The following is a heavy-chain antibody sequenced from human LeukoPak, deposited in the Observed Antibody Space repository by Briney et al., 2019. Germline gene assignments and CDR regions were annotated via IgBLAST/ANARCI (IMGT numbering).Heavy chain of an antibody. Sequence: SETLSLTCTVSGGSISSSSYYWGWIRQPPGKGLEWIGSTYYSGSTYYNPSLKSRVTISVDTSKNQFSLKLSSVTAADTAVYYCATDYGDRDAFDIWGQGTMVPVSS. D-gene: IGHD4-17*01. CDR1: GGSISSSSYY. J-gene: IGHJ3*02. CDR3: ATDYGDRDAFDI. V-gene: IGHV4-39*01. CDR2: TYYSGST.